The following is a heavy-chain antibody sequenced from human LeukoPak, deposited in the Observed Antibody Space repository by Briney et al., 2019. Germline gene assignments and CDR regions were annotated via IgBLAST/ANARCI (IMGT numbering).Heavy chain of an antibody. D-gene: IGHD6-6*01. CDR2: ISWDGGST. Sequence: GGSLRLSCAASGFTFDDYAMHWVRQAPGKGLEWVSLISWDGGSTYYADSVKGRFTISRDNSKNSLYLQMNSLRAEDTALYYCARSAYSSSSDWFDPWGQGTLVTVSS. V-gene: IGHV3-43D*03. J-gene: IGHJ5*02. CDR1: GFTFDDYA. CDR3: ARSAYSSSSDWFDP.